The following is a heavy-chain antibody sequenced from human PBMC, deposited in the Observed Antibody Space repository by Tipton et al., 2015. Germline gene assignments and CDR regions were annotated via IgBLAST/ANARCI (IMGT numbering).Heavy chain of an antibody. J-gene: IGHJ1*01. CDR1: GGSISENY. Sequence: GLVKPSETLTLSCTVSGGSISENYWSWIRQPPGKGLEWIGSISHSGNAYYNPSLKSLVTISVDTSKNQFSLKLSSVTAADTAVYYCARASIIQGYYHDSSRYYLFNSWGQGTLVTVSS. CDR3: ARASIIQGYYHDSSRYYLFNS. CDR2: ISHSGNA. V-gene: IGHV4-59*12. D-gene: IGHD3-22*01.